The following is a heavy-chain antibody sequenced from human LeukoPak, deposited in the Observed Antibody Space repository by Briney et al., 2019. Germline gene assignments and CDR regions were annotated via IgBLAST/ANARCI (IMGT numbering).Heavy chain of an antibody. V-gene: IGHV5-51*01. J-gene: IGHJ6*03. D-gene: IGHD4-17*01. CDR3: ARHSKRNGYYMDV. CDR2: IYPGDSDT. Sequence: GESLKISCKGSGYSFTNYWIGWVRQMPGKGLEWMGIIYPGDSDTRYSPSFQGQVTISADRSISTAYLQWSSLKASDTAMYYCARHSKRNGYYMDVWGKGTTVTVS. CDR1: GYSFTNYW.